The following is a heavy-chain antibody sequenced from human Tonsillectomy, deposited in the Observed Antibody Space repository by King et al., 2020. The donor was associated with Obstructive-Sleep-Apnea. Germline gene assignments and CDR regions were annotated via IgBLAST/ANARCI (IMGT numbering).Heavy chain of an antibody. CDR3: ARQGGYSSSWLY. D-gene: IGHD6-13*01. CDR1: GGSISSYY. CDR2: IYYSGST. Sequence: VQLQESGPGLVKPSETLSLTCTVSGGSISSYYWSWIRQPPGKGLEWIGYIYYSGSTNYNPSLKSRVTISVDTSQNQFSLKLSSVTAADTAVYYCARQGGYSSSWLYWGQGTLVTVSS. V-gene: IGHV4-59*08. J-gene: IGHJ4*02.